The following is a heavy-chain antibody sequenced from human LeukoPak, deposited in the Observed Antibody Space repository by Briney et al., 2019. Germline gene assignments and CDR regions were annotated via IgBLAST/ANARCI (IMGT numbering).Heavy chain of an antibody. Sequence: GGSLRLSCAASGYTVSSNYMSWVRQAPGKGLEWVSAISGSGGSTYYADSVKGRFTISRDNSKNTLYLQMNSLRAEDTAVYYCAKDEGFGELLFSYFDYWGQGTLVTISS. CDR1: GYTVSSNY. CDR3: AKDEGFGELLFSYFDY. V-gene: IGHV3-23*01. J-gene: IGHJ4*02. CDR2: ISGSGGST. D-gene: IGHD3-10*01.